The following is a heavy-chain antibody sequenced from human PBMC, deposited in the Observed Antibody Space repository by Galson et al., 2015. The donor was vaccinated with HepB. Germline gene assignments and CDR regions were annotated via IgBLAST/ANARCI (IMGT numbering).Heavy chain of an antibody. J-gene: IGHJ4*02. CDR2: IYYSGST. Sequence: SLTCTVSGGSISSGDYYWSWIRQPPGKGLEWIGYIYYSGSTYYNPSLKSRVTISVDTSKNQFSLKLSSVTAADTAVYYCARTRVVVVTAIHIFDYWGQGTLVTVSS. D-gene: IGHD2-21*02. CDR1: GGSISSGDYY. CDR3: ARTRVVVVTAIHIFDY. V-gene: IGHV4-30-4*01.